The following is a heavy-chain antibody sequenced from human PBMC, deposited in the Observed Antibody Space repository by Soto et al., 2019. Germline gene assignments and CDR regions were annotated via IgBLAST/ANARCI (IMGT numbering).Heavy chain of an antibody. CDR3: XRESRRTGVKYFYGFDA. J-gene: IGHJ6*02. V-gene: IGHV4-61*01. CDR1: GGSVTNGIYY. D-gene: IGHD3-10*01. Sequence: PSETLSLTCNVSGGSVTNGIYYWSWIRQPPGGGLEWIGYIYYRGATKYNPSLESRVSISVDTPKNQFSLKLTSVTAADTAVYYCXRESRRTGVKYFYGFDAWGQGTTVTVSS. CDR2: IYYRGAT.